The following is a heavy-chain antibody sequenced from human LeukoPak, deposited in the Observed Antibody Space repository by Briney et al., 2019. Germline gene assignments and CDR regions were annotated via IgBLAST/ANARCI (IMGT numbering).Heavy chain of an antibody. CDR2: ISGNGVST. V-gene: IGHV3-23*01. J-gene: IGHJ4*02. Sequence: GGSLRLSCAASGFTFSTYAMSWVRQAPGKGLEWVSTISGNGVSTYYANSVKGRFIISRDNSKNTLWLQMTSLRAEDTALYYCAKPQYDSSWYYFDYWGQGTLVTVSS. CDR3: AKPQYDSSWYYFDY. D-gene: IGHD6-13*01. CDR1: GFTFSTYA.